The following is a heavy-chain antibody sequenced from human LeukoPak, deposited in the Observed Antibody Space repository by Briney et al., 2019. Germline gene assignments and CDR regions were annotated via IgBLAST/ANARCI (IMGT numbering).Heavy chain of an antibody. CDR3: ARDQSDAFDI. Sequence: SGGSLRLSCAASGNYWMHWVRQVPGKGLVWVSHINSDGSWTSYADSVKGRFTISRDNSKNTLYLQMNSLRAEDTAVYYCARDQSDAFDIWGQGTMVTVSS. CDR2: INSDGSWT. J-gene: IGHJ3*02. CDR1: GNYW. V-gene: IGHV3-74*01.